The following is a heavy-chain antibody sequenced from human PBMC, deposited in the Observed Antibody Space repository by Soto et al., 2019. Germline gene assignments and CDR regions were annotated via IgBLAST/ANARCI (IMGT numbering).Heavy chain of an antibody. Sequence: SETLSLTCPVSGGSLSSYYWTWIRQSPGEVLEWIGYVYFSGNTNYNPSLKSRVTISIDTSKNQFSLRLASVTAADTAFYYCGSVRPSGYVLSWGQGTLVNVSS. CDR2: VYFSGNT. CDR1: GGSLSSYY. V-gene: IGHV4-59*01. D-gene: IGHD6-25*01. J-gene: IGHJ5*02. CDR3: GSVRPSGYVLS.